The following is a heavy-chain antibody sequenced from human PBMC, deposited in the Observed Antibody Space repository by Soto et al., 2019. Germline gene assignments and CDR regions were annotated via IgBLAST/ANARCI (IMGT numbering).Heavy chain of an antibody. D-gene: IGHD2-15*01. CDR3: AHLVVAGLTYYFDY. Sequence: QITLKESGPTLVKPTQTLTLTCTFSGFSLSTSAVGVGWIRQPPGKALEWLAFMSWDDDKRYSPSLKSSLTITKDTSKNQVVLAMTNRDPVDTATYYCAHLVVAGLTYYFDYWGQGTLVTVSS. CDR2: MSWDDDK. V-gene: IGHV2-5*02. J-gene: IGHJ4*02. CDR1: GFSLSTSAVG.